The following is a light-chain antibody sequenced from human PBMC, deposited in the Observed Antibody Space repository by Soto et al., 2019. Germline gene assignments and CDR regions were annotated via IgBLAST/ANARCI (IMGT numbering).Light chain of an antibody. Sequence: QSVLTQPASVSGSPGQSITISCTGTSSDVGAYNYVSWFQQHPGKAPKVMIYEVSNRPSGVSNRFSGSKSGNTASLTISGLQAEDEADYYCSSYTTSSTRVFGTGTKVTV. V-gene: IGLV2-14*01. CDR3: SSYTTSSTRV. CDR2: EVS. J-gene: IGLJ1*01. CDR1: SSDVGAYNY.